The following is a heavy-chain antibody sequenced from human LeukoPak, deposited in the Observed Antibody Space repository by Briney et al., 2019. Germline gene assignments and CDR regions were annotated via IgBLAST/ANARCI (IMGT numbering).Heavy chain of an antibody. CDR2: INPNSGGT. D-gene: IGHD1-1*01. CDR3: ARPDTPVQTTFLL. Sequence: GASVKVSCKASGYTFTGYYMHWVRQAPGQGLEWMGWINPNSGGTNYAQKFQGRVTMTRDTSISTAYMELSRLRSDDTAVYYCARPDTPVQTTFLLWGQGTLVTVSS. V-gene: IGHV1-2*02. CDR1: GYTFTGYY. J-gene: IGHJ4*02.